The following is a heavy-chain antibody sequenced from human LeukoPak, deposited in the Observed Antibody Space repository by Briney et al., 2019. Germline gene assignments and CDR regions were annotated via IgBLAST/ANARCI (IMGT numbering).Heavy chain of an antibody. CDR1: GFTFSSYW. CDR3: ARGGGRHVEY. CDR2: IKEDGSEK. V-gene: IGHV3-7*05. J-gene: IGHJ4*02. Sequence: GGSLRLSCAPSGFTFSSYWMSWVRQAPGKGLQWVANIKEDGSEKIYVDSVKGRFTISRDNAKNSLYLQMNILRAEDTAVYYCARGGGRHVEYWGQGNLVTVSS. D-gene: IGHD3-16*01.